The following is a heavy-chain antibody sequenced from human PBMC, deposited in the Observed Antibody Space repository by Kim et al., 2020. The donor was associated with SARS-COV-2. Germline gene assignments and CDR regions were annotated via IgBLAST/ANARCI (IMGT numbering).Heavy chain of an antibody. CDR3: AKDQGYNSGADEY. D-gene: IGHD2-15*01. J-gene: IGHJ4*02. Sequence: SDAVKGRFTLARDNSNNSLYLQMTSLRLEDTAVYYCAKDQGYNSGADEYWGLGTLVTVAS. V-gene: IGHV3-23*01.